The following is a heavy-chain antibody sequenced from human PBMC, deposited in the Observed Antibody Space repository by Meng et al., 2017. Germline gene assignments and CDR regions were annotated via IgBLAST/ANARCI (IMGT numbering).Heavy chain of an antibody. CDR3: ARALIVVANWFDP. CDR1: GYTFTGYY. V-gene: IGHV1-2*06. Sequence: QVQLLQSGAEVKKPGASVKVSCKASGYTFTGYYTHWVRQAPGQGLEWMGRINPNSGGTNYAQKFQGRVTMTRDTSISTAYMELSRLRSDDTAVYYCARALIVVANWFDPWGQGTLVTVSS. J-gene: IGHJ5*02. CDR2: INPNSGGT. D-gene: IGHD3-22*01.